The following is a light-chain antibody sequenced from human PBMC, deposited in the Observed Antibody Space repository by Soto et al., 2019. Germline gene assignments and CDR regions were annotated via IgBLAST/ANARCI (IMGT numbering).Light chain of an antibody. V-gene: IGLV2-14*01. J-gene: IGLJ3*02. CDR1: SSDVGGYNY. Sequence: QSALTQPASVSGSPGQSITISCTGTSSDVGGYNYVSWYQHHPGKAPKLMIYEVSNRPSGVSNRFSGSKSGNTASLTISGXXXXXXXXXXXSSYTGSSTPVFGGGTKLTVL. CDR3: SSYTGSSTPV. CDR2: EVS.